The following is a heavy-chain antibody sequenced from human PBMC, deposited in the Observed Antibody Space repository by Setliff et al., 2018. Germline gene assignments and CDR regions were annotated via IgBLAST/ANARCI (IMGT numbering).Heavy chain of an antibody. V-gene: IGHV1-2*06. Sequence: ASVKVSCKASGYTFTGYYLHWVRQAPGQGLEWMGRINPNSGDTKYAQKFQGRVTMTRDTSISTAYMELSSLRSEDTAVYYCARDGFEIVVVPAAIYYYYYMDVWGKGTTVTVSS. D-gene: IGHD2-2*01. CDR2: INPNSGDT. CDR1: GYTFTGYY. CDR3: ARDGFEIVVVPAAIYYYYYMDV. J-gene: IGHJ6*03.